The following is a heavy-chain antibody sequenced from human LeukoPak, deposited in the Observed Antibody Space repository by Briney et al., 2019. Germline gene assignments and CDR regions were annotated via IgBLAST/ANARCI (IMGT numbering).Heavy chain of an antibody. CDR1: GITFSNAW. Sequence: GGSLRLSCAASGITFSNAWMIWVRQAPGKGLEWVGRIKSKFNGGTTDYAAPVKGRFTISRDDSKNTLYLQIDSLKTEDTAVYYCTSLTGYYASEYWGQGTLVTVSS. J-gene: IGHJ4*02. CDR3: TSLTGYYASEY. V-gene: IGHV3-15*01. CDR2: IKSKFNGGTT. D-gene: IGHD3-9*01.